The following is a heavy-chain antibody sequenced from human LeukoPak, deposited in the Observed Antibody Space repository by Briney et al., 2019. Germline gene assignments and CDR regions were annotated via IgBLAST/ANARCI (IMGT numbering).Heavy chain of an antibody. CDR3: AKEGSGVYGGNYFDY. V-gene: IGHV3-23*01. D-gene: IGHD4-23*01. CDR1: GFTVSSYA. CDR2: ISGSGGST. J-gene: IGHJ4*02. Sequence: AGGSLRRSCAASGFTVSSYAMSWVRQAPGKGLEWVSAISGSGGSTYYADSVKGRFTISRDNSKNTLYLQMNSLRAEDTAVYYCAKEGSGVYGGNYFDYWGQGTLVAVSS.